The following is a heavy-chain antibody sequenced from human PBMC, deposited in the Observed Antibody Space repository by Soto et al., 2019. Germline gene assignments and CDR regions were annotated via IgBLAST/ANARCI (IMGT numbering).Heavy chain of an antibody. CDR1: GGTFSSYT. CDR3: ARASTTVTPFDY. J-gene: IGHJ4*02. CDR2: IISILGIA. Sequence: QVQLVQSGAEVKKPGSSVKVSCKASGGTFSSYTISWVRQAPGQGLEWMGRIISILGIANYAQKFQGRVTITADKSTSTDYMELSSLRSEDTAVYYCARASTTVTPFDYWGQGTLVTVSS. V-gene: IGHV1-69*02. D-gene: IGHD4-17*01.